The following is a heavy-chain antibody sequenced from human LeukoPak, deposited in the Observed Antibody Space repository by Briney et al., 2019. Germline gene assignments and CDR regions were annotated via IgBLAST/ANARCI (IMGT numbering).Heavy chain of an antibody. D-gene: IGHD6-13*01. J-gene: IGHJ3*02. CDR3: AKAATGTRNAFDI. CDR2: ISSRSNTV. CDR1: GFTFSNNN. V-gene: IGHV3-48*04. Sequence: GGSLRLSCAASGFTFSNNNMNWVRQAPGKGLEWVSYISSRSNTVYYADSVKGRFSISRDNAKNSLYLQMNSLRAEDTAVYYCAKAATGTRNAFDIWGQGTMVTVSS.